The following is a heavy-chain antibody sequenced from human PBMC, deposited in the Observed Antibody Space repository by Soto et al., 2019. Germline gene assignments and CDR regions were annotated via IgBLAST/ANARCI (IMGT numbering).Heavy chain of an antibody. V-gene: IGHV4-59*01. CDR3: ARDAYAGYSSGGSCPAFDY. J-gene: IGHJ4*02. CDR1: GGSSICYY. CDR2: IYSSGST. Sequence: SDGLSFAFAVAGGSSICYYWSWIRQPPGEGLYWIAYIYSSGSTNYNPPLKSRVTIPVDTSKNQFSLTLRSVTAAATAVYYCARDAYAGYSSGGSCPAFDYWGQGNLVTVSS. D-gene: IGHD2-15*01.